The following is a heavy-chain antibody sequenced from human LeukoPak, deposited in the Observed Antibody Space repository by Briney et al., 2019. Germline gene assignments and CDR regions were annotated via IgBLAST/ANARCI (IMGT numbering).Heavy chain of an antibody. Sequence: ASVKVSCKASGYTFTGYYMHWVRQAPGQGLEWMGWISAYNGNTNYAQKLQGRVTMTTDTSTSTAYMELRSLRSDDTAVYYCARDHHYYDSSGYYHLIRSGVDYWGQGTLVTVSS. CDR3: ARDHHYYDSSGYYHLIRSGVDY. CDR1: GYTFTGYY. V-gene: IGHV1-18*04. D-gene: IGHD3-22*01. CDR2: ISAYNGNT. J-gene: IGHJ4*02.